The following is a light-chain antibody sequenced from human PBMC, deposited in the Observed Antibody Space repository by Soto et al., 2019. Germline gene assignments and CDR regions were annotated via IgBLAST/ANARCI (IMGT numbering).Light chain of an antibody. CDR3: CSSEPESTYV. CDR1: SSDVGAYNS. J-gene: IGLJ1*01. V-gene: IGLV2-23*01. Sequence: QSALAQPASVSGSPGQSITISCTGTSSDVGAYNSVSWYQQHPHRAPQVIIYKGTQRPSGVSNRFSGSTSGNAASLTISDLQAEQEAEHSRCSSEPESTYVFGTGTKVTV. CDR2: KGT.